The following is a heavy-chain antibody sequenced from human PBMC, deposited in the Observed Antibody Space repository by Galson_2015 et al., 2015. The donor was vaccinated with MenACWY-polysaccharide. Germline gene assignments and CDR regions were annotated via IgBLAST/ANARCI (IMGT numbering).Heavy chain of an antibody. J-gene: IGHJ6*02. Sequence: SLRLSCAASGFTVSSNYMSWVRQAPGKGLEWVSVIYSDGTTSYADSVKGRFTISRDSSKNTLYLQMNSLRAVDTAVYYCARDQRVNSNPCYCMADWGHGTPVTVSS. CDR2: IYSDGTT. CDR3: ARDQRVNSNPCYCMAD. CDR1: GFTVSSNY. V-gene: IGHV3-53*01. D-gene: IGHD2/OR15-2a*01.